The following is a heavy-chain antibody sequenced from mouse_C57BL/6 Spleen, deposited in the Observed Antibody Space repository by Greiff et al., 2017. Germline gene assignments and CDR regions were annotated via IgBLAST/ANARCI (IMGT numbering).Heavy chain of an antibody. V-gene: IGHV1-82*01. D-gene: IGHD1-1*01. J-gene: IGHJ4*01. CDR1: GYAFSSSW. Sequence: QVQLQQSGPELVKPGASVKISCQASGYAFSSSWLNWVKQRPGKGLEWIGRIYPGDGATNYNGQFTGTATLTAAKSSSTAYMQLSSLTSEDSAVYFCARDDPITTVVATPRAMDYWGQGTSVTVSS. CDR3: ARDDPITTVVATPRAMDY. CDR2: IYPGDGAT.